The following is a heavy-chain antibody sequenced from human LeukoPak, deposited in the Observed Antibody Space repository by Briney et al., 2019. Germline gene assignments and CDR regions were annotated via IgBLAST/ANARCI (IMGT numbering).Heavy chain of an antibody. CDR2: ISYDGSNK. Sequence: PGGSLRLSCAASGFTFSSYGMHWVRQAPGKGLEWVAVISYDGSNKYYADSVKGRFTISRDNSKNTLYLQMNSLRAEDTAVYYCANLRDYGDYVAYWGQGTLVTVSS. J-gene: IGHJ4*02. D-gene: IGHD4-17*01. V-gene: IGHV3-30*18. CDR1: GFTFSSYG. CDR3: ANLRDYGDYVAY.